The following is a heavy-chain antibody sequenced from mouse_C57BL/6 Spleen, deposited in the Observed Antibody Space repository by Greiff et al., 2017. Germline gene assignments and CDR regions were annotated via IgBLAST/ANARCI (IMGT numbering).Heavy chain of an antibody. CDR2: ISYDGSN. CDR1: GYSITSGYY. V-gene: IGHV3-6*01. D-gene: IGHD2-3*01. CDR3: ARDGYYRSFDY. J-gene: IGHJ2*01. Sequence: EVKLMESGPGLVKPSQSLSLTCSVTGYSITSGYYWNWIRQFPGNKLEWMGYISYDGSNNYNPSLKNRISITRDTSKNQFFLKLNSVTTEDTATYYCARDGYYRSFDYWGQGTTLTVSS.